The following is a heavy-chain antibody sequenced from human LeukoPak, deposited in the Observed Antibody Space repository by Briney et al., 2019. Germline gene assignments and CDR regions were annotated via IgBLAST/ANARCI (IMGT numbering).Heavy chain of an antibody. J-gene: IGHJ4*02. CDR2: IYYSGST. CDR3: ARHGGDDYGDYVAYFDY. V-gene: IGHV4-59*08. CDR1: GGSISGYY. D-gene: IGHD4-17*01. Sequence: PSETLSLTCTVSGGSISGYYWSWIRQPPGKGLEWIGYIYYSGSTNYNPSLKSRVTISVDTSKNQFSLKLSSVTAPYTAVYYCARHGGDDYGDYVAYFDYWGQGTLVTVSS.